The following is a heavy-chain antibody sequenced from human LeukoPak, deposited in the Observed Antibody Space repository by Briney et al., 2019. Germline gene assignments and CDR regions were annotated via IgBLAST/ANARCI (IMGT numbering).Heavy chain of an antibody. CDR3: ARAAYGDYPFDY. Sequence: GASVKVSCKPSGYTFTGYYMHWVRQAPGQGLEWMGRLNPNTGGTIYEQKFQGRVTMTRDTSSSTAYMEVSSLKSDDTAVYYCARAAYGDYPFDYWGQGTLVTVSS. D-gene: IGHD4-17*01. J-gene: IGHJ4*02. CDR1: GYTFTGYY. CDR2: LNPNTGGT. V-gene: IGHV1-2*06.